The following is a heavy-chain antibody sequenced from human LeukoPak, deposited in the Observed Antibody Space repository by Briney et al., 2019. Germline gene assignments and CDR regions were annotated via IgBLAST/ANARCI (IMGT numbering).Heavy chain of an antibody. J-gene: IGHJ4*02. CDR3: VRLRWELLAPYFEH. D-gene: IGHD2-15*01. Sequence: SETLSLTCSVTTDSTNSYYWSWIRQSPGKGLEWIGNIYHSGSTDYNPSFKSRVTISIDMSKKEFSLKLTSVTVADTAMYYCVRLRWELLAPYFEHWGQGAFVIVSS. V-gene: IGHV4-59*01. CDR2: IYHSGST. CDR1: TDSTNSYY.